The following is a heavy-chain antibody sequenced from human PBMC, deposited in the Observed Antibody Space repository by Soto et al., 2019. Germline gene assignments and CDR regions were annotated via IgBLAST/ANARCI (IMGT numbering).Heavy chain of an antibody. CDR1: GGTFSSYA. CDR2: IIPIFGTA. CDR3: ARSARAAANPAGAFDI. Sequence: QVQLVQSGAEVKKPGSSVKVSCKASGGTFSSYAISWVRQAPGQGLEWMGGIIPIFGTANYAQKFQGRVTITADESTSTAYMELSSLRSEDTAVYYCARSARAAANPAGAFDIWGQGTMVTVSS. D-gene: IGHD6-13*01. V-gene: IGHV1-69*12. J-gene: IGHJ3*02.